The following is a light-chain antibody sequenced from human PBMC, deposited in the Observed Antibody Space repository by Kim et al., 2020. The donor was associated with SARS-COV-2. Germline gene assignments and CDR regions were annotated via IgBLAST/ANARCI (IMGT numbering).Light chain of an antibody. V-gene: IGKV3-15*01. CDR1: QSVSSN. CDR3: QQYNNWPLT. CDR2: GAS. Sequence: EIVMTQSPATLSVSPGERATLSCRASQSVSSNLAWYQQKPGQAPRFLIYGASTRATGIPARFIGSGSGTEFILTISSLQSEDFAVYYCQQYNNWPLTFGQGTRLEIK. J-gene: IGKJ5*01.